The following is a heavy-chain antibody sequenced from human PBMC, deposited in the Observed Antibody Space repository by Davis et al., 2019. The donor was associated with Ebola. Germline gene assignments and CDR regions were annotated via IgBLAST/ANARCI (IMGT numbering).Heavy chain of an antibody. CDR3: TSGGSGSYEVDY. CDR1: GFTFSGSA. Sequence: GESLKISCAASGFTFSGSAMHWVRQASGKGLEWVGRIRSKANSYATAYAASMKGRFTISRDDSKNTAYLQMNSLKTEDTAVYYCTSGGSGSYEVDYWGQGTLVTVPS. CDR2: IRSKANSYAT. V-gene: IGHV3-73*01. D-gene: IGHD1-26*01. J-gene: IGHJ4*02.